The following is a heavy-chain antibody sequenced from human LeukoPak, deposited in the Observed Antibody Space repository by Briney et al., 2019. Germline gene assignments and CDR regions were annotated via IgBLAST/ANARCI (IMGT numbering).Heavy chain of an antibody. Sequence: SQTLSLTCTVSGGSISSGGYYWSWIRQHPGKGLEWIGYTYYSGSTYYNPSLKSRVTISVDTSKNQFSLKLSSVTAADTAVYYCARDPTSGSYGQGDAFDIWGQGTMVTVSS. CDR3: ARDPTSGSYGQGDAFDI. CDR2: TYYSGST. D-gene: IGHD1-26*01. J-gene: IGHJ3*02. CDR1: GGSISSGGYY. V-gene: IGHV4-31*03.